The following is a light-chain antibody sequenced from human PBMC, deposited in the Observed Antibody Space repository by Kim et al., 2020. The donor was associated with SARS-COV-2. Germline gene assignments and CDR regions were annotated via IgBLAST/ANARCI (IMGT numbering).Light chain of an antibody. J-gene: IGLJ2*01. CDR3: SSYVDSKIVA. CDR1: SSDIGGYDY. Sequence: GQSVTISCTGTSSDIGGYDYVSWYQRHPGKAPKVLIYEVNKRPSGVPNRFSGSKSGNTASLTVSGLQAEDEADYYCSSYVDSKIVAFGGGTQLTVL. V-gene: IGLV2-8*01. CDR2: EVN.